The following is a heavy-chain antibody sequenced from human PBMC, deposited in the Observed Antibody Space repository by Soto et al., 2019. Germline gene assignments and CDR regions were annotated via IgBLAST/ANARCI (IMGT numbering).Heavy chain of an antibody. CDR2: VKREIDGATT. J-gene: IGHJ4*02. Sequence: AGGSLRLSCAPSESTLSNVWMSWVRQAPGKGLEWVGRVKREIDGATTDYAAPVKGRFTISRDDAKNTVYLQMNSLRTEDTAVYYCATRDPGHYWGQGTLVTVSS. CDR3: ATRDPGHY. CDR1: ESTLSNVW. V-gene: IGHV3-15*01.